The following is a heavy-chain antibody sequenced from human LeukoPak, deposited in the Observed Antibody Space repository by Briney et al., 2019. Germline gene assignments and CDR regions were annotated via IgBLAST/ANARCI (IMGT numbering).Heavy chain of an antibody. Sequence: PSETLSLTCTVSGGSISSSSYYWGWIRQPPGKGLEWIGSINYSGTTYYHPSLKSRLTISIDTSKNQFSLKLSSVTAADTAVYYCARVKSSSSPFDIWGQGTMVTVSS. CDR3: ARVKSSSSPFDI. CDR2: INYSGTT. V-gene: IGHV4-39*07. J-gene: IGHJ3*02. D-gene: IGHD6-6*01. CDR1: GGSISSSSYY.